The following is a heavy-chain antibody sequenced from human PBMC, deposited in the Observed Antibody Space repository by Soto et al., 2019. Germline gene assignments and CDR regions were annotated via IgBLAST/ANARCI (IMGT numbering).Heavy chain of an antibody. CDR3: ARDGLLPESYYFYYGLDV. D-gene: IGHD2-15*01. CDR1: GDSVSSNSAA. V-gene: IGHV6-1*01. J-gene: IGHJ6*02. Sequence: SQTLSLTCAISGDSVSSNSAAWNWIRQSPSRGLEWLGRTYYRSKWYIDYAVSVKSRITIIPDASKNQFSLQLNSVTPEDTAVYYCARDGLLPESYYFYYGLDVWGQGTTVTVSS. CDR2: TYYRSKWYI.